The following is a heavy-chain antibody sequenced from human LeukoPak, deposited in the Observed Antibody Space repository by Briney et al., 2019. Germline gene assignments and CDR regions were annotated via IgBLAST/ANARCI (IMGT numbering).Heavy chain of an antibody. J-gene: IGHJ4*02. CDR3: VKVTAAGFVDH. Sequence: GGSLRLSCAASGFTFDDYAMHWVRQAPGKGMEWVSGIGWNSGGIVYADSVKGRFTISRDNAKNSLYLQMNSLGAEDTALYYCVKVTAAGFVDHWGQGTLVTVSS. D-gene: IGHD6-13*01. CDR2: IGWNSGGI. CDR1: GFTFDDYA. V-gene: IGHV3-9*01.